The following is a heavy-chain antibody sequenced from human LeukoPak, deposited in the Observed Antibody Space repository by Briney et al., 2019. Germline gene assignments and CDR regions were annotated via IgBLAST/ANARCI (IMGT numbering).Heavy chain of an antibody. D-gene: IGHD2-2*01. CDR2: IYYSGST. CDR3: ARAVVPAAMRGNWFDP. Sequence: SSETLSLTCTVSGGSISSYYWSWIRQPPGKGLEWIGYIYYSGSTNYNPSLKSRVTISVDTSKNQFSLKLSSVTAADTAVYYCARAVVPAAMRGNWFDPWGQGTLVTVS. CDR1: GGSISSYY. V-gene: IGHV4-59*01. J-gene: IGHJ5*02.